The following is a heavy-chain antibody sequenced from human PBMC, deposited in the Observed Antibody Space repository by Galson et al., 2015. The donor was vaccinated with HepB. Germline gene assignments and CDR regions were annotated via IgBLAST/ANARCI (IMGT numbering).Heavy chain of an antibody. CDR2: IRFDGSDK. D-gene: IGHD5-12*01. CDR3: AKDSGYLSGKVDY. CDR1: GFTFSRNG. V-gene: IGHV3-30*02. J-gene: IGHJ4*02. Sequence: SLRLSCAASGFTFSRNGMHWVRQAPGKGLEWVAFIRFDGSDKKYGDSVKGRFTISRDNSKNTLYLQMNGLRADDTAVYYCAKDSGYLSGKVDYWGQGTLVTVSS.